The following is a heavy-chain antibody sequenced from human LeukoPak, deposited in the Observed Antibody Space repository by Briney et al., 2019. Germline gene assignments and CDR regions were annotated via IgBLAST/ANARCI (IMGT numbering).Heavy chain of an antibody. CDR1: GFTFDDYA. Sequence: GGSLRLSCAASGFTFDDYAMHWVRQAPGKGLAWVSLISGAGGSTYYADSVKGRFTISRDNSKNSLYMQMNSLRTENTALYYCAKEGGYSYGYVVYFDYWGQGTLVTVSS. J-gene: IGHJ4*02. CDR3: AKEGGYSYGYVVYFDY. CDR2: ISGAGGST. D-gene: IGHD5-18*01. V-gene: IGHV3-43*02.